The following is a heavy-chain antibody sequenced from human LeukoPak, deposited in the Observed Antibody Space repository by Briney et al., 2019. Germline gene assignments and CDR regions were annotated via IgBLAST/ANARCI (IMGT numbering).Heavy chain of an antibody. CDR2: ITSSSSYI. CDR1: GFTFSTYT. CDR3: ARSFTGDFDY. Sequence: GGSLRLSCAASGFTFSTYTMNWVRQAPGKGLEWVSSITSSSSYIYYADSVKGRFTISRDNAKNSLYLQMNSLRAEDTAVYYCARSFTGDFDYWGQGTLVTVSS. V-gene: IGHV3-21*01. D-gene: IGHD3-16*01. J-gene: IGHJ4*02.